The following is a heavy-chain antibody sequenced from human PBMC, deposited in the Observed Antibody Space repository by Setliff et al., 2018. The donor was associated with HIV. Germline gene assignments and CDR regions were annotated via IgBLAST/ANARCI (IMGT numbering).Heavy chain of an antibody. Sequence: PSETLSLTCTVSGGSISSYYWSWIRQPAGKGLEWIGRIYSSGSTNYNPSLQSRLTMSVDTSKNQFSLKLSSVTAADTAVYYWAREGNWNYAPYDFDYWGQGTLVTVSS. J-gene: IGHJ4*02. V-gene: IGHV4-4*07. CDR3: AREGNWNYAPYDFDY. CDR2: IYSSGST. CDR1: GGSISSYY. D-gene: IGHD1-7*01.